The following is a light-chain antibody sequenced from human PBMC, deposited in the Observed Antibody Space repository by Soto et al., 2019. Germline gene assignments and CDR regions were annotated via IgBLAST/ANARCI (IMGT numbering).Light chain of an antibody. CDR2: DAS. V-gene: IGKV3-11*01. J-gene: IGKJ1*01. CDR3: QQRSNWPRT. Sequence: EIVLTQSPATLSLSPGERSTLSCRASQSVNSYLAWYPQKPGQAPRLLIYDASNRATGIPARFGGSGSGTDFTLTISSLKSDDFAVYYCQQRSNWPRTVGQGTKVDIK. CDR1: QSVNSY.